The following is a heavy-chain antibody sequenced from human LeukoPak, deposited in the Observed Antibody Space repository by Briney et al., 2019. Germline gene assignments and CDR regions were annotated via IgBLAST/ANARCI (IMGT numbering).Heavy chain of an antibody. D-gene: IGHD3-22*01. CDR2: IDYSGST. V-gene: IGHV4-59*11. CDR3: ARLINNDNSGDADTFDM. J-gene: IGHJ3*02. CDR1: GGSMRSHY. Sequence: SETLSLTCTVSGGSMRSHYWSWIRQTPGKGLEWIGYIDYSGSTRYNPSLQSRVTISVDTSKNQFSLRLTSVTATDTAVYYCARLINNDNSGDADTFDMWGQGTVVTVFS.